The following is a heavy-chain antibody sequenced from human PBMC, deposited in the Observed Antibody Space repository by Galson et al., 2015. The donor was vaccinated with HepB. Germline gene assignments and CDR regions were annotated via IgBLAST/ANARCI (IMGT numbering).Heavy chain of an antibody. CDR2: INTNTGKP. CDR1: RYIFTDYA. Sequence: SAKVSCKASRYIFTDYAMNWVRQAPGQGLEWMGWINTNTGKPTYAQGFTGRFVFSLDTSVSTAYLQITSLKAEDTAVYYCARHHGAFDIWGQGTMVTVSS. V-gene: IGHV7-4-1*02. CDR3: ARHHGAFDI. J-gene: IGHJ3*02.